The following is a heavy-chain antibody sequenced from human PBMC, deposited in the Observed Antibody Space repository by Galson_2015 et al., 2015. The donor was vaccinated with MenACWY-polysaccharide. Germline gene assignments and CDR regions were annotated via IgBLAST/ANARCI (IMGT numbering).Heavy chain of an antibody. Sequence: SLRLSCAASGLTFSSYGMGWVRQAPGKGLEWVANIKKDGSEKYYVDSVKGRFTISRDNSKNSLYLQMHSLRAEDTAVYSCARGHYGMDVWGQGTTVIVSS. CDR3: ARGHYGMDV. CDR1: GLTFSSYG. J-gene: IGHJ6*02. CDR2: IKKDGSEK. V-gene: IGHV3-7*01.